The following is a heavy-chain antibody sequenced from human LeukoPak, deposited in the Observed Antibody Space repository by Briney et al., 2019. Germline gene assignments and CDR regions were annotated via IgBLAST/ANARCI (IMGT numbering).Heavy chain of an antibody. CDR3: VSGPRIRYFDWSAIEY. CDR1: GYTFTSHW. D-gene: IGHD3-9*01. CDR2: IYPGDSQPGDSDP. Sequence: GESLKVSCKTAGYTFTSHWIGWVRQMPGKGLEWMGNIYPGDSQPGDSDPKYSPSFRGQVAISADKSISTAYLQWSSLKASDTAMFYCVSGPRIRYFDWSAIEYWGQGTLVTVSS. J-gene: IGHJ4*02. V-gene: IGHV5-51*01.